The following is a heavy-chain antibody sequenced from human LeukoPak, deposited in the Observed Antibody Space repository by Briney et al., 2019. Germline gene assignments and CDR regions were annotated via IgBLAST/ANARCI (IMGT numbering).Heavy chain of an antibody. CDR2: INWNGGST. V-gene: IGHV3-20*04. D-gene: IGHD6-13*01. CDR3: ARPPRGVYSSSWVDYFDY. CDR1: GFTFDDYG. J-gene: IGHJ4*02. Sequence: GGSLRLSCAASGFTFDDYGMSWVRQAPGKGLDWVSGINWNGGSTGYADSVKGRFTISRDNAKNSLYLQMNSLRAEDTALYYCARPPRGVYSSSWVDYFDYWGQGTLVTVSS.